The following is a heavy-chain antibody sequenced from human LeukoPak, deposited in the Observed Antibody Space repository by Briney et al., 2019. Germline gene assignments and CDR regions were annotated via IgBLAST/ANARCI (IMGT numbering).Heavy chain of an antibody. CDR3: ARDKAPGAFDI. J-gene: IGHJ3*02. V-gene: IGHV3-21*01. CDR1: GFTFSSYS. CDR2: ISSSSSYI. Sequence: GGSLRLSCAASGFTFSSYSMNWVRQAPGKGLEWVSSISSSSSYIYYADSVKGRFTISRDNAKNSLYLQMNSLRAEDTAVYYCARDKAPGAFDIWGQGTTVIVSS. D-gene: IGHD3-10*01.